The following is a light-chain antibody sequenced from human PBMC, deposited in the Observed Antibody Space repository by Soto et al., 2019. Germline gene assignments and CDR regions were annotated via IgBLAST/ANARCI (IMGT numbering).Light chain of an antibody. CDR2: GAS. CDR1: QHVTTTY. Sequence: IVLTQSPATLSLSPGERATLSCTASQHVTTTYIAWYQQKFGQAPRLLIYGASTRATGTPDRFTGGGFGTDFTLTISIVEPEYFAVYYCQQDDSSFTFGGGTKVEMK. CDR3: QQDDSSFT. J-gene: IGKJ4*01. V-gene: IGKV3-20*01.